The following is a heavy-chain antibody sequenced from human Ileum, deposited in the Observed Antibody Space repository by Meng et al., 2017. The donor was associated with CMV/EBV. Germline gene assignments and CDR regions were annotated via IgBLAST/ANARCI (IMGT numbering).Heavy chain of an antibody. CDR3: ARGRNHYFAMDV. V-gene: IGHV1-8*01. CDR2: VFPNSGNT. J-gene: IGHJ6*02. CDR1: GYTFTYYD. Sequence: ASVKVSCKASGYTFTYYDINWVRQATGQGLEWMGWVFPNSGNTAYAQKFQGRVTMTRNTSTNTAYMELTSLRSDDTAVYYCARGRNHYFAMDVWGQGTTVTVSS.